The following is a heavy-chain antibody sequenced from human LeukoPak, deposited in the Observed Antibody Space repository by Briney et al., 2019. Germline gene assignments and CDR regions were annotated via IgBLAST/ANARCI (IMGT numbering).Heavy chain of an antibody. J-gene: IGHJ3*02. Sequence: GGSLRLSCAASGFTFSSYWMSWVRQAPGKGLEWVANIKQDGSEKYYVDSVKGRFTISRDNAKNSLYLQMNSLRAEDTAVYYCARGYCSGGSCYWFGDGETDAFDIWGQGTMVTVSS. CDR2: IKQDGSEK. CDR1: GFTFSSYW. V-gene: IGHV3-7*01. CDR3: ARGYCSGGSCYWFGDGETDAFDI. D-gene: IGHD2-15*01.